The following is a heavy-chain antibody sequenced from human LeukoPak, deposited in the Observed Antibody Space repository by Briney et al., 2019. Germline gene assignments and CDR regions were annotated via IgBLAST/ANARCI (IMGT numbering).Heavy chain of an antibody. D-gene: IGHD3-22*01. Sequence: SETLSLTCGVSGGSIDMTNYWSWVRQAPGKGLEWIGEIAHDGTRNYNASLRSRVAMSLDRANNQFSLSLTSVTAADTAVYYCTREDRPFCPFAYWGQGVLVTVSS. CDR2: IAHDGTR. J-gene: IGHJ4*02. CDR1: GGSIDMTNY. V-gene: IGHV4-4*02. CDR3: TREDRPFCPFAY.